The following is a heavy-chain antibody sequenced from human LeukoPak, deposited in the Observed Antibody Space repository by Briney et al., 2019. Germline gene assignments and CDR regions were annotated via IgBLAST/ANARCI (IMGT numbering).Heavy chain of an antibody. D-gene: IGHD5-24*01. CDR1: GFTFSSYG. Sequence: SGGSLRLSCAASGFTFSSYGMSWVRQAPGKGLEWVSATSGSGGSTYYADSVKGRFTISRDNSKNTLYLQMNSLRAEDAAVYYCASQSSPYGYYFDYWGQGTLVTVSS. V-gene: IGHV3-23*01. CDR3: ASQSSPYGYYFDY. CDR2: TSGSGGST. J-gene: IGHJ4*02.